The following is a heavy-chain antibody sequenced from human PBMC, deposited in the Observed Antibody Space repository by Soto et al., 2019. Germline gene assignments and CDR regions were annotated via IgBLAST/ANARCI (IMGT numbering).Heavy chain of an antibody. Sequence: SETLSLTCTVSGVSISNSSYYWGWIRRPPGKGLEWIGTIYYSGITYYNPSLKSRVTISVDTSKNQFSLKLTSVTAADTAVYYCARHGSNWGQGTLVTSPQ. CDR2: IYYSGIT. CDR3: ARHGSN. J-gene: IGHJ4*02. V-gene: IGHV4-39*01. CDR1: GVSISNSSYY.